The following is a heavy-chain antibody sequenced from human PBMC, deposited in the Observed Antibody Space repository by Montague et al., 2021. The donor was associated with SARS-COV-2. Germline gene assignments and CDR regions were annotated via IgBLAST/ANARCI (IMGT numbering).Heavy chain of an antibody. CDR2: ISYDGSKK. Sequence: SLRLSCAASGFTFSTYPMHWVHQAPGKGLEWLVVISYDGSKKDYADPVKGRFTISRDNSENMLYLQMNSLRAEDTAVYYCAKEQYSSSCSDFGYWGQGTVVAVSS. CDR3: AKEQYSSSCSDFGY. CDR1: GFTFSTYP. D-gene: IGHD6-13*01. V-gene: IGHV3-30*04. J-gene: IGHJ4*02.